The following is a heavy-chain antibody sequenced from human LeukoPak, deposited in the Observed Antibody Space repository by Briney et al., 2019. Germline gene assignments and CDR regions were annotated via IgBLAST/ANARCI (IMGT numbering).Heavy chain of an antibody. Sequence: GGSLRLSCAASGFTFSSYWMHWVRQAPGKGLVWVSRINSDGSSTSYADSVKGRFTISRDNAKNTLYLQMNSLRAGDTAVYYCATFSSSWYATFDYWGQGTLVTVSS. CDR3: ATFSSSWYATFDY. V-gene: IGHV3-74*01. CDR1: GFTFSSYW. D-gene: IGHD6-13*01. J-gene: IGHJ4*02. CDR2: INSDGSST.